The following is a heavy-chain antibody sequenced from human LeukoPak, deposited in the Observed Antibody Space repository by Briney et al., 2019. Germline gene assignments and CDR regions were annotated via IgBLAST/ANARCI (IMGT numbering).Heavy chain of an antibody. Sequence: ASVKVSCKASGYTFTSYAMNWVRQAPGQRLEWMGWINAGNGNTKYSQKFQGRVTITRDTSASTAYMELSSLRSEDTAVYYCARGQLRLRPLYFDYWGQGTLVTVSS. J-gene: IGHJ4*02. CDR3: ARGQLRLRPLYFDY. D-gene: IGHD5-18*01. CDR1: GYTFTSYA. CDR2: INAGNGNT. V-gene: IGHV1-3*01.